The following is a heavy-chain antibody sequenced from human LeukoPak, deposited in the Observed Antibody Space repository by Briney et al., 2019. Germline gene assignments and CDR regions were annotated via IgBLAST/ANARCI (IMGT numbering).Heavy chain of an antibody. D-gene: IGHD2-15*01. Sequence: ASVKVSCKASGYTFTSYGISWVRQAPGQGLEWMGWISAYNGNTNYAQKLQGRVTMTTDTSTSTAYMELRSLRSDDTAVYYCARDLGAYCSGGSCYGGVDYWGQGTLVTVSS. V-gene: IGHV1-18*01. CDR3: ARDLGAYCSGGSCYGGVDY. CDR1: GYTFTSYG. CDR2: ISAYNGNT. J-gene: IGHJ4*02.